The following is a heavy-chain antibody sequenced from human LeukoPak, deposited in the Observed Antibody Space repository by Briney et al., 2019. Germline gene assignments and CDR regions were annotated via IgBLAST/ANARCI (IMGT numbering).Heavy chain of an antibody. CDR3: AKDTPVSN. Sequence: GGSLRLSCAASGFTFSSYAMHWVRQAPGKGLEWAAFIPYDGSNKYYSDSVKGRFTISKDNSKTTLYLQMNSLRDDDTAVYYCAKDTPVSNWGQGTMVTVSS. CDR1: GFTFSSYA. J-gene: IGHJ3*01. V-gene: IGHV3-30*02. CDR2: IPYDGSNK.